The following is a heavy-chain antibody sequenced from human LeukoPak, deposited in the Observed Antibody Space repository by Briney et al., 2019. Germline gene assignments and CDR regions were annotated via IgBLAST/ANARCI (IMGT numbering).Heavy chain of an antibody. CDR3: ARGYYYGSGSPLNWFDP. CDR2: ISAYNGNT. J-gene: IGHJ5*02. Sequence: GASVKVSCKASGYTFTSYGISWVRQAPGQGLEWMGWISAYNGNTNYAQKLQGRVTMTTDTSTSTAYMELRSLRSDDTAVYYCARGYYYGSGSPLNWFDPWGQGTLVTVSS. D-gene: IGHD3-10*01. V-gene: IGHV1-18*01. CDR1: GYTFTSYG.